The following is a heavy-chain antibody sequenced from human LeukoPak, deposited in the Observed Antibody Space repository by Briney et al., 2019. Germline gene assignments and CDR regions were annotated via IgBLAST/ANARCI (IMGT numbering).Heavy chain of an antibody. J-gene: IGHJ4*02. CDR3: ARQSSTGLSATDY. CDR1: GYSISSGYY. CDR2: IYHSGST. Sequence: PSETLSLTCAVSGYSISSGYYWGWIRQPPGKGLEWIGSIYHSGSTYYNPSLKSRVTISVGTSKNQFSLKLSSVTAADTAVYYCARQSSTGLSATDYWGQGTLVTVSS. V-gene: IGHV4-38-2*01. D-gene: IGHD2-2*01.